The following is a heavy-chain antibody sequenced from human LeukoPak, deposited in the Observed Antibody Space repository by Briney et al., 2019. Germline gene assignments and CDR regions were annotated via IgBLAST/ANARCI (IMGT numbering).Heavy chain of an antibody. CDR3: ARDDAFDI. J-gene: IGHJ3*02. CDR1: GFTFSSYA. Sequence: PGGSLRLSCAASGFTFSSYAMYWVRQAPGKGLEWVAVIPYDGSNKYYADSVKGRFTISRDNSKNTLYLQMNSLRAEDTAVYYCARDDAFDIWGQGTMVTVSS. V-gene: IGHV3-30-3*01. CDR2: IPYDGSNK.